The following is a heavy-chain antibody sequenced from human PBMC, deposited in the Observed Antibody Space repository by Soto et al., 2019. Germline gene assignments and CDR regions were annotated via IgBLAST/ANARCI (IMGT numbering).Heavy chain of an antibody. CDR3: ARRGSGSYYDY. CDR1: GFTFSSYA. CDR2: ISGSGDST. J-gene: IGHJ4*02. Sequence: EVQLLESGGGLVQPGGSPRLSCAASGFTFSSYAMSWVRQAPGKGLEWVSVISGSGDSTYYADSVKGRFTISRDNSKNTLYLQMNSLRAEDTAVYCARRGSGSYYDYWGQGTLVTVSS. V-gene: IGHV3-23*01. D-gene: IGHD1-26*01.